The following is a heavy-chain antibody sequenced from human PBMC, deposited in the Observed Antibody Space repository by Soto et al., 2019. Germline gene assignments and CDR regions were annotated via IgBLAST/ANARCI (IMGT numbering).Heavy chain of an antibody. CDR3: ARGDGHTYGTFFDY. Sequence: PGGSLRLSCAVSGSIISSFAMHWVRQAPGKGLEWVAFISYDGSNKYYSDSVTGRFTISRDNSKNTVYLQMNSLRAGDTAVYYCARGDGHTYGTFFDYWGQGTLVTVSS. CDR1: GSIISSFA. V-gene: IGHV3-30-3*01. CDR2: ISYDGSNK. D-gene: IGHD5-18*01. J-gene: IGHJ4*02.